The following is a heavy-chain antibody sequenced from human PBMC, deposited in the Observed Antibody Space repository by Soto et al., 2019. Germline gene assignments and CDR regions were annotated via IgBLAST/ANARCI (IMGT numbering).Heavy chain of an antibody. D-gene: IGHD3-22*01. Sequence: PTETLSLTCTVSGGAISSSSYYWGWIRQPPGKGLEWIGSIYYSGSTYYNPSLKSRVTISVDTSKNQFSLKLSSVTAADTAVYYWERSHYYDSSGYDYWGQGNLVTVSS. CDR3: ERSHYYDSSGYDY. V-gene: IGHV4-39*01. CDR2: IYYSGST. CDR1: GGAISSSSYY. J-gene: IGHJ4*02.